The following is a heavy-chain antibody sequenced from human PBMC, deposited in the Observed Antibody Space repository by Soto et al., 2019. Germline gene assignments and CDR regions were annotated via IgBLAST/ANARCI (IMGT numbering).Heavy chain of an antibody. CDR2: ISYDGSNK. CDR3: AKGDGAARPFYNYYYYGMDV. J-gene: IGHJ6*02. CDR1: GFTFSSYG. Sequence: GGSLRLSCAASGFTFSSYGMHWVRQAQGKGLEWVAVISYDGSNKYYADSVKGRFTISRDNSKNTLYLQMNSLRAEDTAVYYCAKGDGAARPFYNYYYYGMDVWGQGTTVTVSS. D-gene: IGHD6-6*01. V-gene: IGHV3-30*18.